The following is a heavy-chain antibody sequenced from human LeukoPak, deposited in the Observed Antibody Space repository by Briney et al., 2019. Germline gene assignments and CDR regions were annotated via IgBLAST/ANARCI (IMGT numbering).Heavy chain of an antibody. CDR1: GFTFSSYA. V-gene: IGHV3-23*01. D-gene: IGHD5-18*01. J-gene: IGHJ4*02. CDR2: ISGSGGST. CDR3: AKALNVDTAMVQRAIDY. Sequence: GGSLRLSCAASGFTFSSYAMSWVRQAPGKRLEWVSAISGSGGSTYYADSVKGRFTISRDNSKNTLYLQMNSLRAEDTAVYYCAKALNVDTAMVQRAIDYWGQGTLVTVSS.